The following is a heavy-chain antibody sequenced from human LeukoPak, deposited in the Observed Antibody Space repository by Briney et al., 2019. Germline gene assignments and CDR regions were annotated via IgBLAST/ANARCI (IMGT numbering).Heavy chain of an antibody. CDR3: ARPDGICSGGSCYSG. CDR1: GYTFTSYD. V-gene: IGHV1-8*01. Sequence: ASVKVSCKASGYTFTSYDINWVRQATGQGLEWVGWMNPNSGNTGYAQKFQGRVTMTRNTSISTAYMELSSLRSEDTAVYYRARPDGICSGGSCYSGWGQGTLVTVSS. CDR2: MNPNSGNT. J-gene: IGHJ4*02. D-gene: IGHD2-15*01.